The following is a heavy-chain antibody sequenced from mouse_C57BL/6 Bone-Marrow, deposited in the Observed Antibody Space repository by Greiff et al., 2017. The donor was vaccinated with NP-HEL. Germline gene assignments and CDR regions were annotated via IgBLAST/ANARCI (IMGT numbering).Heavy chain of an antibody. CDR3: ARGGIYYYGSSPFDY. J-gene: IGHJ2*01. CDR2: IYPGSGST. Sequence: QVQLQQPGAELVKPGASVKMSCKASGYTFTSYWITWVKQRPGQGLEWIGDIYPGSGSTNYNEKFKSKAKLTVDTSSSTAYMQLSSLTSEDSAVYYCARGGIYYYGSSPFDYWGQGTTLTVSS. V-gene: IGHV1-55*01. CDR1: GYTFTSYW. D-gene: IGHD1-1*01.